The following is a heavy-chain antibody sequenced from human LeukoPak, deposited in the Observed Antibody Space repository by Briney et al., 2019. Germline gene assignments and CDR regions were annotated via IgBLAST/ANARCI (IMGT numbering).Heavy chain of an antibody. CDR1: GYTFTSYY. V-gene: IGHV1-46*03. D-gene: IGHD5-24*01. J-gene: IGHJ5*02. CDR3: SRGPTIRGRWFDL. Sequence: ASVKVSCKGSGYTFTSYYKHWGRQAPGQGLEWRGIINPSGGSTSYAQKFQGRVTMTRDTSTSTVYMELSSLRSEDTAVYYCSRGPTIRGRWFDLWGQGTLVTVSS. CDR2: INPSGGST.